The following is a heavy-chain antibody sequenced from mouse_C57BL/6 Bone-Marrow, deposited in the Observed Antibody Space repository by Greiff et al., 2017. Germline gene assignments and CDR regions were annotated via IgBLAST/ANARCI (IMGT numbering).Heavy chain of an antibody. CDR1: GYTFTSYW. V-gene: IGHV1-69*01. Sequence: VQLQQSGAELVMPGASVKLSCKASGYTFTSYWMHWVKQRPGQGLEWIGEIDPSDSYTNYNQQFKGKSTLTVDKSSSTAYMQLSSLTSEDSAVYYCARRGMPSSWFAYWGQGTLVTVSS. CDR3: ARRGMPSSWFAY. CDR2: IDPSDSYT. J-gene: IGHJ3*01.